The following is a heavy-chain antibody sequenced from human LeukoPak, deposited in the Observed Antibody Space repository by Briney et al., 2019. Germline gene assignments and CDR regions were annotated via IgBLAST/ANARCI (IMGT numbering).Heavy chain of an antibody. CDR3: AREHCSSTNCSYFDY. D-gene: IGHD2-2*01. Sequence: GGSLRPSCAASGFTFSSYEMNWVRQAPGKGLEWVSYSSSSGSTIYYADSVKGRFTISRDNAKNSLYLQMNSLRAEDTAVYYCAREHCSSTNCSYFDYWGQGTLVTVSS. V-gene: IGHV3-48*03. CDR2: SSSSGSTI. J-gene: IGHJ4*02. CDR1: GFTFSSYE.